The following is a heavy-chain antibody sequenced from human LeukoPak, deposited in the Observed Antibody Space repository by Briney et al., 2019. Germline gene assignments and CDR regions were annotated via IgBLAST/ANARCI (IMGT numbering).Heavy chain of an antibody. CDR1: GFTVSSNY. J-gene: IGHJ4*02. CDR3: ARDSRGYSYGYFDY. CDR2: IYSGGST. Sequence: GGSLRLSCAASGFTVSSNYMSWVRQAPGKGLEWVSVIYSGGSTYYTDSVKGRFTISRDNSKNTLYLQMNSLRAEDTAVYYCARDSRGYSYGYFDYWGQGTLVTVSS. D-gene: IGHD5-18*01. V-gene: IGHV3-66*01.